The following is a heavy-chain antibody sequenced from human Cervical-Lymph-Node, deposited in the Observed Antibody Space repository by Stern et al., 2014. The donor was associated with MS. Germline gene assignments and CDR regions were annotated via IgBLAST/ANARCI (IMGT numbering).Heavy chain of an antibody. CDR2: IKSKTDGGTT. CDR1: GFTFSNAW. D-gene: IGHD6-13*01. Sequence: EVQLLESGGGLVKPGGSLRLSCAASGFTFSNAWMSWVRQAPGKGLEWVGRIKSKTDGGTTDYAAPVKGRFTISRDDSKNTLYLQMNSLKTEDTAVYYCTTGVAAAGDFDYWGQGTLVTVSS. CDR3: TTGVAAAGDFDY. V-gene: IGHV3-15*01. J-gene: IGHJ4*02.